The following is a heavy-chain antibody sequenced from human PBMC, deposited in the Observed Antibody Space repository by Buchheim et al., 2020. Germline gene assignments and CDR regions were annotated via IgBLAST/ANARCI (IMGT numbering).Heavy chain of an antibody. CDR1: GYTLTELS. D-gene: IGHD3-10*01. J-gene: IGHJ5*02. CDR3: ATFPIDMVRGVIQKGNWFDP. CDR2: FDPEDGET. Sequence: QVQLVQSGAEVKKPGASVKVSCKVSGYTLTELSMHWVRQAPGKGLEWMGGFDPEDGETIYAQKFQGRVTMTEDTSTDPAYMELSSLRSEDTAVYYCATFPIDMVRGVIQKGNWFDPWGQGTL. V-gene: IGHV1-24*01.